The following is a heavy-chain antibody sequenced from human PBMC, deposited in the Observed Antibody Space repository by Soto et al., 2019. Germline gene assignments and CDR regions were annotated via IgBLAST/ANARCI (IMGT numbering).Heavy chain of an antibody. V-gene: IGHV3-30*18. Sequence: QVQLVESGGGVVQPGRSLRLSCAASGFTFSSYGMHWVRQAPGKGLEWVAVISYDGSNKYYADSVKGRFTISRDNSKNTLYLQMNSLRAEDTAVYYCEKGRGAVAATTPFDLWGRGTLVTVSS. J-gene: IGHJ2*01. CDR1: GFTFSSYG. CDR2: ISYDGSNK. D-gene: IGHD6-19*01. CDR3: EKGRGAVAATTPFDL.